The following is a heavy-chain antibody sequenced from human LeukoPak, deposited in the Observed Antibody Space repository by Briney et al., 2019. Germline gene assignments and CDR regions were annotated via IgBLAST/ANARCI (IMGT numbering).Heavy chain of an antibody. Sequence: GGALRLSCAATGFNFSSYAMSWVHQAPGRGLEWVSAISGSGGSTYYADSVQGRFTISRDNSKNTLYLQMNSLRAEDTAVYYCANQNPLDYWGQGTLVTVSS. J-gene: IGHJ4*02. D-gene: IGHD1-14*01. CDR2: ISGSGGST. CDR3: ANQNPLDY. V-gene: IGHV3-23*01. CDR1: GFNFSSYA.